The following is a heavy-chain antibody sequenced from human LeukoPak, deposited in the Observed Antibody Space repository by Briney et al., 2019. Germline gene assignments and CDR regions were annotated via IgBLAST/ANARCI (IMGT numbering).Heavy chain of an antibody. CDR3: TKELRYFDDYGMDV. CDR1: GFTFSSYS. CDR2: ISSSSYI. V-gene: IGHV3-21*01. Sequence: GGSLRLSCAASGFTFSSYSMNWVRQAPGKGLEWVSSISSSSYIYYADSVKGRFTISGDNAKNSLYLQMNSLRAEDTAVYYCTKELRYFDDYGMDVWGQGTTVTVSS. D-gene: IGHD3-9*01. J-gene: IGHJ6*02.